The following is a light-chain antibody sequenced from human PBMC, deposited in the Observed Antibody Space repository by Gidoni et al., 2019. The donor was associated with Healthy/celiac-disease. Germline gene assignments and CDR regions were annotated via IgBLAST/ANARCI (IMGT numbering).Light chain of an antibody. J-gene: IGKJ2*04. CDR1: QRVSSSY. CDR3: QQYGSSPCS. Sequence: DIVLTPSPGTLSLSPGESATLSCRASQRVSSSYLAWYQQKPGQAPRLLIYGASSRATGIPDRFSGSGSGTYFTITISRLEPEDFAVYYCQQYGSSPCSFGQGTKLEIK. CDR2: GAS. V-gene: IGKV3-20*01.